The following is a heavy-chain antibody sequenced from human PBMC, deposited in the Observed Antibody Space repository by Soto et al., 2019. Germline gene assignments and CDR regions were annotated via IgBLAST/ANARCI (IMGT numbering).Heavy chain of an antibody. D-gene: IGHD4-17*01. Sequence: QITLKESGPTLVNPTQTLTLTCTFSGFSLSTNGVGVGWIRQPPGKALEWLALIYWNDDKRYSPSLRSRLTITRDTSKNQVVLIMTNMDPVDTATYYCARQGRYGDYDYWGQGTLVTVSS. J-gene: IGHJ4*02. CDR2: IYWNDDK. V-gene: IGHV2-5*01. CDR3: ARQGRYGDYDY. CDR1: GFSLSTNGVG.